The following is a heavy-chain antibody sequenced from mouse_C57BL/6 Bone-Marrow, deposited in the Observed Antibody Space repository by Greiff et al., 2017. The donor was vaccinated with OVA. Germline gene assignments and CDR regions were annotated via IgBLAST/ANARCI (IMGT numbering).Heavy chain of an antibody. CDR2: IHPTSGST. J-gene: IGHJ4*01. V-gene: IGHV1-64*01. Sequence: QVQLQQSGAELVKPGASVKLSCKASGYTFTSYWMHWVKQRPGQGLEWIGMIHPTSGSTNYNEKFKSKATLTVDTSSSTAYMQLSSLTSEDSAVYYCAREGVYSYYAMDYWGQGTSVTVSS. CDR1: GYTFTSYW. D-gene: IGHD1-3*01. CDR3: AREGVYSYYAMDY.